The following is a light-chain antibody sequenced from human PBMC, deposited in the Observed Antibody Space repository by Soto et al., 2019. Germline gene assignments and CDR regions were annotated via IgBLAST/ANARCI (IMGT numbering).Light chain of an antibody. CDR3: SSYASSSTLV. CDR1: SIDVGGYDY. Sequence: QSALTQPASVSGSPGQSITISCTGTSIDVGGYDYVSWYQQHPGKVPKLMIYDVSSRPSGVSNRFSGSKSGNTASLTISGLQAEDEADYYCSSYASSSTLVFGGGTKVTVL. CDR2: DVS. J-gene: IGLJ2*01. V-gene: IGLV2-14*01.